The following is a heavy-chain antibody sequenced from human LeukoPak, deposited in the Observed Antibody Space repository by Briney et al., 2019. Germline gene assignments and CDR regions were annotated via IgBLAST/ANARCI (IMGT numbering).Heavy chain of an antibody. CDR3: AREDTAMVPDY. CDR2: IYYSGST. D-gene: IGHD5-18*01. V-gene: IGHV4-39*02. Sequence: PSETLSLTCTVPGGSISSSSYYWGWIRQPPGKGLEWIGSIYYSGSTYYSPSLRSRVTISVDTSKNQFSLKVGSVTAADTAVYYCAREDTAMVPDYWGQGTLVTVSS. J-gene: IGHJ4*02. CDR1: GGSISSSSYY.